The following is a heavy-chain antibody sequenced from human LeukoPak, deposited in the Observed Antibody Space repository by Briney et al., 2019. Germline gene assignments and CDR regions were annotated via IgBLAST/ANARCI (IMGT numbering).Heavy chain of an antibody. CDR2: IRYNGDNK. D-gene: IGHD3-3*01. V-gene: IGHV3-30*02. J-gene: IGHJ6*03. CDR3: AKRVVIRSTDYFYYYIHV. Sequence: GGSLRLSCEASGFSYSDYGMHWVRQAPGKGLEWVAFIRYNGDNKYYADSVKGRFTVSRDNSQSTLYLQMNSLRVEDTAVYYCAKRVVIRSTDYFYYYIHVWGKGTTVTVSS. CDR1: GFSYSDYG.